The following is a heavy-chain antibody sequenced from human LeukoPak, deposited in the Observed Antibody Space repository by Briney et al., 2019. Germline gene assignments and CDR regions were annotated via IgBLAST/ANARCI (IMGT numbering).Heavy chain of an antibody. J-gene: IGHJ4*02. D-gene: IGHD6-19*01. V-gene: IGHV3-33*01. CDR1: GFTFSSYG. Sequence: GGSLRLSCAASGFTFSSYGMHWVRQAPGKGLEWVAVIWYDGSNKYYADSVKGRFTISRDNSKNTLYLQMNSLRAEDTAVYYCARDRQWLVQNYWGQGTLVTVSS. CDR3: ARDRQWLVQNY. CDR2: IWYDGSNK.